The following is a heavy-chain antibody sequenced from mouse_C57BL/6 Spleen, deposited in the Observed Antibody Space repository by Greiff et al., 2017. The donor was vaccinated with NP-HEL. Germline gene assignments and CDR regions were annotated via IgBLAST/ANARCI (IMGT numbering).Heavy chain of an antibody. CDR1: GYSITSGYY. CDR2: ISYDGSN. CDR3: AREDDYDRGYAMDY. J-gene: IGHJ4*01. Sequence: EVQLQESGPGLVKPSQSLSLTCSVTGYSITSGYYWNWIRQFPGNKLEWMGYISYDGSNNYNPSLKNRISITRDTSKNQFFLKLNSVTTEDTATYYCAREDDYDRGYAMDYWGQGTSVTVSS. D-gene: IGHD2-4*01. V-gene: IGHV3-6*01.